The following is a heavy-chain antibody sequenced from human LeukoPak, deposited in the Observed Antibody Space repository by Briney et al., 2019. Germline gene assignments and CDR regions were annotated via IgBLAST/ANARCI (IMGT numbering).Heavy chain of an antibody. Sequence: GGSLRLSCAASGLTVSSNYMSWVRQAPGKGLEWVSIIYSGGGAYYAASLKGRFTISRDNSKNTLYLQMNSLRPEDTAVYYCARAIQSDLLKGYFGYWGRGTLVTVSS. CDR2: IYSGGGA. CDR3: ARAIQSDLLKGYFGY. CDR1: GLTVSSNY. D-gene: IGHD2-15*01. J-gene: IGHJ4*02. V-gene: IGHV3-53*01.